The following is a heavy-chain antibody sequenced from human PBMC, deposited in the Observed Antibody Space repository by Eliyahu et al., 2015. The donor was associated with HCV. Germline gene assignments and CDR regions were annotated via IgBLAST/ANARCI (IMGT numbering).Heavy chain of an antibody. CDR1: GFTFDDYA. D-gene: IGHD3-3*01. Sequence: EVQLVESGGGLVQPGRSLRLSCAASGFTFDDYAXPWVRQAPGKGLGWVSGISWNSGSIGYADSVKGRFTISRDNAKNSLYLQMNSLRAEDTALYYCAKDVGEKVGFWSGYYYDYYYYGMDVWGQGTTVTVSS. J-gene: IGHJ6*02. CDR3: AKDVGEKVGFWSGYYYDYYYYGMDV. CDR2: ISWNSGSI. V-gene: IGHV3-9*01.